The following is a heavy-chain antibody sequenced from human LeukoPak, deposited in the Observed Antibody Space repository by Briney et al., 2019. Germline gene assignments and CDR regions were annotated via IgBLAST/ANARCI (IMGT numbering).Heavy chain of an antibody. D-gene: IGHD2-2*01. V-gene: IGHV3-53*01. CDR1: GFTVSSNY. Sequence: GGSLRLSCVASGFTVSSNYLSWVRQAPGKGLEWVSILFSGGGGTTYYADSVKGRFTISRDNSKNTLYLQMNNLRAEDTAVYYCARGKSTYWYHDYWGQGTLVTVSS. CDR2: LFSGGGGTT. J-gene: IGHJ4*02. CDR3: ARGKSTYWYHDY.